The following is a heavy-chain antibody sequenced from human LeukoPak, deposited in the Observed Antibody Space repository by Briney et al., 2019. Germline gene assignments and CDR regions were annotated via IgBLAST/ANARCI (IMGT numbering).Heavy chain of an antibody. J-gene: IGHJ5*02. CDR2: INYSGNT. Sequence: SETLSLTCTVSGGSISAYYLSWIRQPPGKGLEGIGYINYSGNTNYNPSLKSRVTISVDTSKNQFSLTLSSVTAADTAVYYCASFSWGSGSSNQEAIWSWFDPWGQGTLVIVSS. CDR3: ASFSWGSGSSNQEAIWSWFDP. D-gene: IGHD3-10*01. V-gene: IGHV4-59*08. CDR1: GGSISAYY.